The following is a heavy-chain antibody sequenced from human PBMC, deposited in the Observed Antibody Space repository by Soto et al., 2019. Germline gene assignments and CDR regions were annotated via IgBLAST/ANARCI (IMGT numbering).Heavy chain of an antibody. CDR1: GGSISGYY. D-gene: IGHD3-3*01. CDR2: ICSSGTT. V-gene: IGHV4-4*07. CDR3: ARGQRFSDWFDP. J-gene: IGHJ5*02. Sequence: SEALSLTCKVSGGSISGYYWTWIRQPAGKGLEWIGRICSSGTTKYNPSLKSRVTMSLDTSKNQFSLSLSSVTATDTAVYYCARGQRFSDWFDPWGPGTLVTSPQ.